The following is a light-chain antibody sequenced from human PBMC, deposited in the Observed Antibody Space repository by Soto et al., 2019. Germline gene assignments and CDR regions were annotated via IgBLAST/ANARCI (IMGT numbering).Light chain of an antibody. CDR2: GAS. CDR3: QKYGSYRFT. Sequence: EIVLARSRGTRSLGPGERATPACRAGQSVSSNNLAWYQQRHGQAPRVVIYGASTRATGIKERFSVSGSGTDFTLTISRLEPEDFAVYYCQKYGSYRFTLGLGTNVDIK. CDR1: QSVSSNN. J-gene: IGKJ3*01. V-gene: IGKV3-20*01.